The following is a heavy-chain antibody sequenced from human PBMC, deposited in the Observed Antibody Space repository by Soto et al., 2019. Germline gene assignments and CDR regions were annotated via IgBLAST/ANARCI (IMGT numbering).Heavy chain of an antibody. CDR1: GFTFSNAW. CDR2: IKSKTDGGTT. V-gene: IGHV3-15*01. CDR3: TTYYDFWSGYYMEGNFDY. Sequence: EVQLVESGGGLVKPGGSLRLSCAASGFTFSNAWMSWVRQAPGKGLEWVGRIKSKTDGGTTDYAAPVKGRFTISRDDSKNTLYLQMNSLKNEDTAVYYCTTYYDFWSGYYMEGNFDYWGQGTLVTVSS. J-gene: IGHJ4*02. D-gene: IGHD3-3*01.